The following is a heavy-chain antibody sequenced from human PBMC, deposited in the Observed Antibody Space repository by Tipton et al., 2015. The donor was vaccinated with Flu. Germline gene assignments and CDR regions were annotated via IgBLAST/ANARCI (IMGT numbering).Heavy chain of an antibody. J-gene: IGHJ6*02. V-gene: IGHV4-39*07. CDR3: ARDDRVVVVPAAMGFLYGMDV. CDR1: GASISSESYY. CDR2: INHSGST. Sequence: TLSLTCTVSGASISSESYYWSWIRQPPGKGLEWIGEINHSGSTNYNPSLKSRVTISVDTSKNQFSLKLSSVTAADTAVYYRARDDRVVVVPAAMGFLYGMDVWGQGTTVTVSS. D-gene: IGHD2-2*01.